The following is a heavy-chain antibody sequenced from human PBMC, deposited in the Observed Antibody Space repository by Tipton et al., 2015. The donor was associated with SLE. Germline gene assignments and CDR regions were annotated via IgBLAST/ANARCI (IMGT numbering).Heavy chain of an antibody. CDR2: INPNDGRS. V-gene: IGHV1-46*01. Sequence: QVQLVQSGAEVKKPGASVRVSCKASGYTFTTYHMHWVRQAPGQGLEWMGIINPNDGRSTYAQKFQGRVTVTRDTSTSTVYMELSSLTSEDTAVYYCARGGNVLQFLEWSPFDDWGQGTLVIVSS. CDR1: GYTFTTYH. D-gene: IGHD3-3*01. CDR3: ARGGNVLQFLEWSPFDD. J-gene: IGHJ4*02.